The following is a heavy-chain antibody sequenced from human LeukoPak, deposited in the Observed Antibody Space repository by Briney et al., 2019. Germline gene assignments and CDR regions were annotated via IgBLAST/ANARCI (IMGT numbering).Heavy chain of an antibody. CDR2: INHSGST. CDR1: GGSFCGYY. CDR3: ASRDGYNYYFDY. V-gene: IGHV4-34*01. D-gene: IGHD5-12*01. Sequence: SETLSLTCAGYGGSFCGYYWSWIRQPPGKGLEWIGEINHSGSTNYNPSLKSRVTISVDRSKNQFSLKLSSVTAADTAVYYCASRDGYNYYFDYWGQGTMVTVSS. J-gene: IGHJ4*02.